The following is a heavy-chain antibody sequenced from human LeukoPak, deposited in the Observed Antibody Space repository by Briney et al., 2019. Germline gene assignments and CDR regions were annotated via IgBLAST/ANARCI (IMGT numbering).Heavy chain of an antibody. D-gene: IGHD6-6*01. J-gene: IGHJ4*02. V-gene: IGHV4-4*02. CDR1: GGSISSSNW. CDR2: IYHSGST. CDR3: ARGDSSSSLFDY. Sequence: PSGTLSLTCAVSGGSISSSNWWSWVRQPPGKGLEWIGEIYHSGSTNYNPSLKSRVTISVDTSKNQFSLKLSSVTAADTAVYYCARGDSSSSLFDYWGQGTLVTVSS.